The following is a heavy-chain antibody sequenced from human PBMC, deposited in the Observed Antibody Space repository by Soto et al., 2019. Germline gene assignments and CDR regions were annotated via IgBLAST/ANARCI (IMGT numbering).Heavy chain of an antibody. CDR3: ARDPGATYAYGSGIYAADH. V-gene: IGHV3-30-3*01. Sequence: QVQLVESGGGVVQPGRSLRLSCAASGFTFRNYVMHWVRQAPGKGLEWVALISYDGSNKYYADSGKGRFTISKDNSKNTLYRQMNSLRAEDTAVYYCARDPGATYAYGSGIYAADHWVQGTLVTVSS. J-gene: IGHJ4*02. CDR2: ISYDGSNK. D-gene: IGHD3-10*01. CDR1: GFTFRNYV.